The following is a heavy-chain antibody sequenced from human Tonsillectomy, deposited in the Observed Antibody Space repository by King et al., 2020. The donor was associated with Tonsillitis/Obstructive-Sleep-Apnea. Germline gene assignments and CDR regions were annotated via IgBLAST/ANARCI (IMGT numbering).Heavy chain of an antibody. CDR3: ARQGGEVWGIGYDSSGYYPR. Sequence: QLQESGPGLVKPSETLSLTCTVSGGSISSYYWSWIRPPPGKGLEWIGYIYYSGSTNYNPSLQSRVTISVDTSKNQFSLKLSSVTAADTAVYYCARQGGEVWGIGYDSSGYYPRWGQGTLVTVSS. J-gene: IGHJ4*02. CDR2: IYYSGST. D-gene: IGHD3-22*01. CDR1: GGSISSYY. V-gene: IGHV4-59*08.